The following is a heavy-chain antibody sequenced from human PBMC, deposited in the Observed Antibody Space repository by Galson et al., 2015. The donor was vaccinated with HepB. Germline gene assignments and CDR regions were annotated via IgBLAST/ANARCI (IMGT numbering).Heavy chain of an antibody. V-gene: IGHV1-18*01. CDR3: ARGGSGTHWFDP. D-gene: IGHD3-10*01. J-gene: IGHJ5*02. CDR2: ISAYNGNT. Sequence: SVKVSCKASGYSFTTYGISWVRQAPGRGLEWMGWISAYNGNTNYAQKLQGRVTMTTDTPTSTAYMELRSLRSDDTAVYYCARGGSGTHWFDPWGQGTLVTVSS. CDR1: GYSFTTYG.